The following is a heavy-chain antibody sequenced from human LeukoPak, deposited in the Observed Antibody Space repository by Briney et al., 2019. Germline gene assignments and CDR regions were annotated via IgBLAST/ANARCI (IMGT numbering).Heavy chain of an antibody. CDR1: GDSVSSNSTA. J-gene: IGHJ4*02. CDR3: ARGEDFERYYLAY. Sequence: SQTLSLTCAISGDSVSSNSTAWNWIRQSPSRGLEWLGRTNYRSKWYNDYAVSVKSRITINPDTSKNQFSLKLTSVTAADTAVYFCARGEDFERYYLAYWGQGTLVTVSS. D-gene: IGHD3-9*01. V-gene: IGHV6-1*01. CDR2: TNYRSKWYN.